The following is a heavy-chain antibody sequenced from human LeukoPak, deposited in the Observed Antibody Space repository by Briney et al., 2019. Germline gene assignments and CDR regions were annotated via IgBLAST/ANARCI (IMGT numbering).Heavy chain of an antibody. CDR3: AREVSEGFDF. Sequence: GGSLRLSCTASGFTFSGYSMNWIRQAPGKGLEWVSSFGTRSTSVYHAGSVKGRFTISGDNAKNSLYLQMNSLRAEDTALYYCAREVSEGFDFWGQGTLVTVSS. D-gene: IGHD3-22*01. CDR2: FGTRSTSV. CDR1: GFTFSGYS. V-gene: IGHV3-21*01. J-gene: IGHJ4*02.